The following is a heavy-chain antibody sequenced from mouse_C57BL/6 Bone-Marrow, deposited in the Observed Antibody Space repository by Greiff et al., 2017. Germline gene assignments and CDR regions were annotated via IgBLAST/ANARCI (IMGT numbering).Heavy chain of an antibody. CDR2: IDPSDSYT. J-gene: IGHJ2*01. CDR1: GYTFTSYW. Sequence: QVQLQQPGAELVKPGASVKLSCKASGYTFTSYWMQWVKQRPGQGLEWIGEIDPSDSYTNYNQKFKGKATLTVDTSSSTAYMQLSSLTSEDSAVYYCARIDLFQGYFDYWVQGTTLTVSS. CDR3: ARIDLFQGYFDY. V-gene: IGHV1-50*01. D-gene: IGHD1-1*01.